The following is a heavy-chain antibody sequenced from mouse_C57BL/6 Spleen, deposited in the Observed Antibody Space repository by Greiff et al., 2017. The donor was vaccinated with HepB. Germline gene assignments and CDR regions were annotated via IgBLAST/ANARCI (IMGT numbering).Heavy chain of an antibody. Sequence: VQLQQPGAELVKPGASVKMSCKASGYTFTSYWITWVKQRPGQGLEWIGDIYPGSGSTNYNEKFKSKSTLTGDTSSSIAYMQLSSLTSEDSAVYYCARALSYYYGSSYWYFDVWGTGTTVTVSS. J-gene: IGHJ1*03. D-gene: IGHD1-1*01. V-gene: IGHV1-55*01. CDR2: IYPGSGST. CDR3: ARALSYYYGSSYWYFDV. CDR1: GYTFTSYW.